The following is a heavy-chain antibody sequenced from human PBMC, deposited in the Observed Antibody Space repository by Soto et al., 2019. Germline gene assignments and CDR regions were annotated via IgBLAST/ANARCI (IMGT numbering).Heavy chain of an antibody. CDR1: GFTFSSYG. Sequence: PGGSLRLSCAASGFTFSSYGMHWVRQVPGKGLEWVSGISWEGGSIGYADSVKGRFTISRDNAKKSLYLEMNSLRSEDTALYYCAKDHDEDFGYDLDYFNYWGRGTLVTVSS. CDR3: AKDHDEDFGYDLDYFNY. D-gene: IGHD5-12*01. J-gene: IGHJ4*02. V-gene: IGHV3-9*01. CDR2: ISWEGGSI.